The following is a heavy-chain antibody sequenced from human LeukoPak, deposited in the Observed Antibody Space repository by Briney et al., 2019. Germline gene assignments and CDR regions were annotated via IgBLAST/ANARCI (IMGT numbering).Heavy chain of an antibody. Sequence: PGGSLRLSCAASGFIFSKYAMTWVRQGPGKGLEWVSGISVSGGSTYYTDSVKGRFTTSRDNSKNTLYLQMSSLRAEDTAVYYCAKAEGSPPYYFDYWGQGTLVTVSS. CDR2: ISVSGGST. CDR3: AKAEGSPPYYFDY. J-gene: IGHJ4*02. V-gene: IGHV3-23*01. CDR1: GFIFSKYA.